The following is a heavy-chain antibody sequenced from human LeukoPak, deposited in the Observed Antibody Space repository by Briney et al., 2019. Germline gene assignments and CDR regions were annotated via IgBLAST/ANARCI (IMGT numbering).Heavy chain of an antibody. D-gene: IGHD3-9*01. CDR1: GGSISSSSYY. V-gene: IGHV4-39*01. CDR2: IYYSGST. Sequence: PSETLSLTCTVSGGSISSSSYYWGWIRQPPGKGLEWIGSIYYSGSTYYNPSLKSRVTISVDTSKNQFSLKLSSVTAADTAVYYCARLGQDYDILTGYSKQYYFDYWGQGTLVTVSS. CDR3: ARLGQDYDILTGYSKQYYFDY. J-gene: IGHJ4*02.